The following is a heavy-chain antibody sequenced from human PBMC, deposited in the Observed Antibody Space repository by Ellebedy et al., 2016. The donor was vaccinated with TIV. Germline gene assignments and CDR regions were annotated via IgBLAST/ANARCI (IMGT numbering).Heavy chain of an antibody. V-gene: IGHV4-59*12. D-gene: IGHD3-10*01. CDR2: MYNSGST. J-gene: IGHJ4*02. CDR3: ARGRGLYGSGADYFDY. CDR1: GVSIISYS. Sequence: MPSETLSLTCNVSGVSIISYSWSWIRQPPGKRLEWIGSMYNSGSTNYNPSLKRRVTISADTSKNQFSLKLRSVSAADTAVYYCARGRGLYGSGADYFDYWGQGTLVTVSS.